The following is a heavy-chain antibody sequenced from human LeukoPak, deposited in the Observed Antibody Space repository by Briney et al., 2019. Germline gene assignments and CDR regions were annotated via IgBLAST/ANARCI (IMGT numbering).Heavy chain of an antibody. CDR2: INAGNGNT. Sequence: ASVKVSCKASGYTFTSYAMHWVRQAPGQRLEWMGWINAGNGNTKYSQKFQGRVTITRDTSASTAYMEQSSLRSEDTAVYYCARARTVYHITMIVPPGASWFDPWGQGTLVTVSS. V-gene: IGHV1-3*01. CDR3: ARARTVYHITMIVPPGASWFDP. CDR1: GYTFTSYA. J-gene: IGHJ5*02. D-gene: IGHD3-22*01.